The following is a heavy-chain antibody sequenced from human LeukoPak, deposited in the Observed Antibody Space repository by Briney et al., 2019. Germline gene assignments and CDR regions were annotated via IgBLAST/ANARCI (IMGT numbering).Heavy chain of an antibody. D-gene: IGHD3-10*01. V-gene: IGHV4-34*01. CDR1: GRSFSGYY. CDR2: INQSGGA. Sequence: SETLSLTCAVYGRSFSGYYWTWIRQPPGKGLEWIGEINQSGGANYNPSLKGRVTISVDTSKKHFSLNLNSVTAADTAVYYCASGGVGDRLGYWGQGTLVIVSS. CDR3: ASGGVGDRLGY. J-gene: IGHJ4*02.